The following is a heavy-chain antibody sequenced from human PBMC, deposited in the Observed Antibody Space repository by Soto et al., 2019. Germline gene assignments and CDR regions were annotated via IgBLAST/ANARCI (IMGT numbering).Heavy chain of an antibody. CDR2: IYNSGST. D-gene: IGHD3-10*01. CDR1: GGSINSGGYY. CDR3: AREEVAYYGSGSYNWFDP. J-gene: IGHJ5*02. V-gene: IGHV4-31*03. Sequence: QVQLQESGPGLVKPSQTLSLTCTVSGGSINSGGYYWSWLRQHPGKGLEGIGYIYNSGSTYYNPSLKSRITTSVDTSKNQFSLKLSSVTVADTAVYYCAREEVAYYGSGSYNWFDPWGQGTLVTVSS.